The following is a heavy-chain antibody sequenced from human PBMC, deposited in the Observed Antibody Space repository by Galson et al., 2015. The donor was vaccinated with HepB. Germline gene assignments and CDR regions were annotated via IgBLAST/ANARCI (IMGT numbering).Heavy chain of an antibody. Sequence: SLRLSCAASGFTFSNYAMHWVRHAPGKGLEWVVVISSDGNKRFYADSVKGRFTISRDNSRNTLYLQMNSLTTEDTAVYYCATGVPDDDGYWTWYFSYWGQGALVTVSS. CDR2: ISSDGNKR. CDR3: ATGVPDDDGYWTWYFSY. V-gene: IGHV3-30-3*01. J-gene: IGHJ4*02. D-gene: IGHD3-22*01. CDR1: GFTFSNYA.